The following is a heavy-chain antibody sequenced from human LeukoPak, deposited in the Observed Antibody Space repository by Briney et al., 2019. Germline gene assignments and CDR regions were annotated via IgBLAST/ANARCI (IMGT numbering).Heavy chain of an antibody. CDR1: GDSISSFY. V-gene: IGHV4-4*07. Sequence: SETLSLTCTVSGDSISSFYWSWIRQPAGKGLEWIGRIYSSGSTNYNPSLESRVTMSIDTSKNQLSLKLSSVTAADTAVYYCARDVVAAAGTWDYWDQGTLVTVSS. CDR3: ARDVVAAAGTWDY. D-gene: IGHD6-13*01. CDR2: IYSSGST. J-gene: IGHJ4*02.